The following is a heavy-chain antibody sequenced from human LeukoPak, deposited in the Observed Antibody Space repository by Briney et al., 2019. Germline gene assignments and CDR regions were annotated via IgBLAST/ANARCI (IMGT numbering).Heavy chain of an antibody. V-gene: IGHV3-20*04. CDR2: INWNGGST. CDR3: ARGILYYYGSGSYYSPLDAFDI. J-gene: IGHJ3*02. CDR1: GFTFDDYG. Sequence: GGSLRLSCAASGFTFDDYGMSWVRQAPGKGLEWVSGINWNGGSTGHADSVKGRFTISRDNAKNSLYLQMNSLRAEDTALYYCARGILYYYGSGSYYSPLDAFDIWGQGTMVTVSS. D-gene: IGHD3-10*01.